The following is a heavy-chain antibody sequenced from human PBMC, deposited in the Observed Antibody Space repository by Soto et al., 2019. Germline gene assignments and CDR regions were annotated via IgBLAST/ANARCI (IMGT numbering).Heavy chain of an antibody. J-gene: IGHJ6*03. CDR2: IYYSGST. CDR3: ARQRVHDYGDYGGEYYYYYMDV. CDR1: GGSISSYD. Sequence: SETLSLTCTVSGGSISSYDWSWIRQPPGKGLEWIGYIYYSGSTNYNPSLKSRVTISVDTSKNQFSLKLSSVTAADTAVYYCARQRVHDYGDYGGEYYYYYMDVWGKGTTVTVSS. V-gene: IGHV4-59*08. D-gene: IGHD4-17*01.